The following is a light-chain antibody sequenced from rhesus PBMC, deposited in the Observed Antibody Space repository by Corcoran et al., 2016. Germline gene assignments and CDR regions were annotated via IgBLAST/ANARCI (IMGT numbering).Light chain of an antibody. CDR2: SAY. Sequence: EIVMTQSPATLSLSPGETATLSCRASESVGSYFAWYQQKPRQAPKLLVHSAYFRATGIPDRFSGSGSRTEFTLTISSLEPEDVGVYHCQQYNDLLPTFGQGTKVEIK. V-gene: IGKV3-40*03. CDR3: QQYNDLLPT. J-gene: IGKJ1*01. CDR1: ESVGSY.